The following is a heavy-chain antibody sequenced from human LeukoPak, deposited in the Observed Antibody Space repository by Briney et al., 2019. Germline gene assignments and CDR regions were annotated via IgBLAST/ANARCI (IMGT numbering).Heavy chain of an antibody. D-gene: IGHD2-2*01. CDR2: INPNSGST. CDR3: ARDHPPIPAAKYYYYGMDV. V-gene: IGHV1-2*02. Sequence: ASVKVSCKASGYTFTGYYMHWVRQAPGQGLEWMGWINPNSGSTNYAQKFQGRVTMTRDTSISTAYMELSRLRSDDTAVYYCARDHPPIPAAKYYYYGMDVWGQGTTVTVSS. CDR1: GYTFTGYY. J-gene: IGHJ6*02.